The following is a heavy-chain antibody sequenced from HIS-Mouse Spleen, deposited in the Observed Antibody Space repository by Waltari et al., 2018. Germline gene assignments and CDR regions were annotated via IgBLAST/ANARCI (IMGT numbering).Heavy chain of an antibody. CDR2: IYYSGST. Sequence: QLQLQESGPGLVKPSATLSLTCTVSGGPIRSSIYYWGWIRRPPGKGLEWIGSIYYSGSTYYNPSLKSRVTISVDTSKNQFSLKLSSVTAADTAVYYCAREIPYSSSWYDWYFDLWGRGTLVTVSS. CDR3: AREIPYSSSWYDWYFDL. J-gene: IGHJ2*01. V-gene: IGHV4-39*07. CDR1: GGPIRSSIYY. D-gene: IGHD6-13*01.